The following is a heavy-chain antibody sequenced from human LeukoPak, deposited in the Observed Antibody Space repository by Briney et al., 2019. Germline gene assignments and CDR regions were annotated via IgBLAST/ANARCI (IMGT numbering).Heavy chain of an antibody. Sequence: SETLSLTCAVYGGSFSGYYWSWIRQPPGKGLEWIGEINHSGSTNYNPSLKSRVTISVDTSKNQFSLKLSSVTAADTAVYYCARTSELNYYDSSGYYFVPYYFDYWGQGTLVTVSS. V-gene: IGHV4-34*01. CDR1: GGSFSGYY. CDR2: INHSGST. J-gene: IGHJ4*02. D-gene: IGHD3-22*01. CDR3: ARTSELNYYDSSGYYFVPYYFDY.